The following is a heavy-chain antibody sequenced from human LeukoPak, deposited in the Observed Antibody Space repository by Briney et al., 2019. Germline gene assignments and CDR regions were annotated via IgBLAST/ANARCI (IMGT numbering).Heavy chain of an antibody. CDR1: GFTFSIHW. Sequence: GGSLRLSCAASGFTFSIHWMHWVRQAPGKGLVWVSRMDTDGSNINYADSVKGRFTISRDNAKNTLYLQMNSLRAEDTAVYYCARGGEGYNGPGFNWGQGTLVTVSS. CDR3: ARGGEGYNGPGFN. D-gene: IGHD5-12*01. J-gene: IGHJ4*02. CDR2: MDTDGSNI. V-gene: IGHV3-74*01.